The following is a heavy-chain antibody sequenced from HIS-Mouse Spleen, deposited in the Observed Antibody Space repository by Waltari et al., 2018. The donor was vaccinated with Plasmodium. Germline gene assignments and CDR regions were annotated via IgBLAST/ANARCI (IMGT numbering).Heavy chain of an antibody. J-gene: IGHJ2*01. D-gene: IGHD6-13*01. V-gene: IGHV3-7*01. CDR1: GFTFSSYW. CDR2: IKQDGSEK. CDR3: ASSWYWYFDL. Sequence: EVQLVESGGGLVQPGGALRIPCAASGFTFSSYWMSWVRQAPGQGLEWVANIKQDGSEKYYVDSVKGRFTISRDNAKNSLYLQMNSLRAEDTAVYYCASSWYWYFDLWGRGTLVTVSS.